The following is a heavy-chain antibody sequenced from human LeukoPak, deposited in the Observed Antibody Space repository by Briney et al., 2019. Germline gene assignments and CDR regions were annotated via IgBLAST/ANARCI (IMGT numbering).Heavy chain of an antibody. Sequence: ASVKVSCKASGYTFTGYYMHWVRQASGQGLEWMGWINPNSGGTNYAQKFQGRVTMTRDTSISTAYMELSRLRSDDTAVYYCARASRGVIIVDYWGQGTLVTVSS. V-gene: IGHV1-2*02. J-gene: IGHJ4*02. CDR1: GYTFTGYY. D-gene: IGHD3-10*01. CDR3: ARASRGVIIVDY. CDR2: INPNSGGT.